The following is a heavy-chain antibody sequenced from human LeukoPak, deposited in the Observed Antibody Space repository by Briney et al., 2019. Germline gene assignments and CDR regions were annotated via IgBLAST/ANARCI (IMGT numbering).Heavy chain of an antibody. Sequence: SETLSLTCTVSGDSISIYYWSWIRQPAGKGLEWIGRIHPSGSTNYNPSLKSRVTMSLDTSNNQFSLKLSSVTAADTAVYFCAGDVGSYMFDDWGQGTLVTVSS. D-gene: IGHD3-10*01. V-gene: IGHV4-4*07. J-gene: IGHJ4*02. CDR3: AGDVGSYMFDD. CDR2: IHPSGST. CDR1: GDSISIYY.